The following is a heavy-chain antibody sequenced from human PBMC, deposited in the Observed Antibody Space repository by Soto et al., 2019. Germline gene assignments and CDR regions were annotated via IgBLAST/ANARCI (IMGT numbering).Heavy chain of an antibody. Sequence: QVQLVQSGAEVKKPGASVKVSCKASGYTFTSYDINWVRQATGQGLEWMGWMNPNSGNTGYAQKFQGRVTMTRNTSXSXXYMELSSLRSEDTAVYYCARHREDYYGSGSYSMDVWGQGTTVTVSS. CDR2: MNPNSGNT. V-gene: IGHV1-8*01. CDR3: ARHREDYYGSGSYSMDV. CDR1: GYTFTSYD. J-gene: IGHJ6*02. D-gene: IGHD3-10*01.